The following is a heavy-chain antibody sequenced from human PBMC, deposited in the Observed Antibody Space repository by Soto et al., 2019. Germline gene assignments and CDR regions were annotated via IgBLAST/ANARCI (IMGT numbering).Heavy chain of an antibody. D-gene: IGHD5-12*01. J-gene: IGHJ6*02. Sequence: LRLSCAASGFSFSIYGMHWVRQAPGKGLEWVALISHDSSIKYYGESVKGRFTISRDNSKNTLSLQMNSLRVEDTAVYFCAKSRIVATINFVYYGMDVWGQGTTVTVSS. CDR2: ISHDSSIK. V-gene: IGHV3-30*18. CDR3: AKSRIVATINFVYYGMDV. CDR1: GFSFSIYG.